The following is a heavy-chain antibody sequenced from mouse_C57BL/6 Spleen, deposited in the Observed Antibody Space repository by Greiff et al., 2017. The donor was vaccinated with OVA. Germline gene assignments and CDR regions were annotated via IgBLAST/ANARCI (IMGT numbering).Heavy chain of an antibody. CDR1: GYAFSSYW. CDR2: IYPGDGDT. CDR3: ARDDGYPAWFAY. Sequence: QVQLQQSGAELVKPGASVKISCKASGYAFSSYWMNWVKQRPGQGLEWIGQIYPGDGDTNYNGKFKGKATLTADKSSSTAYMQLSSLTSEDSAVYFCARDDGYPAWFAYWGQGTLVTVSA. D-gene: IGHD2-3*01. J-gene: IGHJ3*01. V-gene: IGHV1-80*01.